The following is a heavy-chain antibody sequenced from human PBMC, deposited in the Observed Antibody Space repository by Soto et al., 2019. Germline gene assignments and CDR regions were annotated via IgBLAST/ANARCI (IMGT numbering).Heavy chain of an antibody. CDR2: ITGSGDNT. D-gene: IGHD3-10*01. Sequence: GGSLRLSCAASRFTFSIYAMTWVRQAPGKGLEWVSAITGSGDNTYYADSVKGRFTISRDNSKNTLYLQMNSLRADDTAVYYCAKEADGPFGKTYWFYYYYMDVWGKGTTVTVSS. J-gene: IGHJ6*03. V-gene: IGHV3-23*01. CDR1: RFTFSIYA. CDR3: AKEADGPFGKTYWFYYYYMDV.